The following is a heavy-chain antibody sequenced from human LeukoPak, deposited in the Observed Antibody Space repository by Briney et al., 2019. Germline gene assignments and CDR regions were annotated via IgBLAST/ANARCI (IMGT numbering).Heavy chain of an antibody. CDR2: IHHGGTT. V-gene: IGHV4-34*01. D-gene: IGHD3-10*01. CDR3: ARRRHYYGSGSYYNERWFDP. J-gene: IGHJ5*02. Sequence: SETLSLTCAVYGESFSDHYWTWIRQSPGKGLEWIGEIHHGGTTNYNPSFKSRVALSLDTSKNQFSLRLSFVTAADTAVYYCARRRHYYGSGSYYNERWFDPWGQGTLVTVSS. CDR1: GESFSDHY.